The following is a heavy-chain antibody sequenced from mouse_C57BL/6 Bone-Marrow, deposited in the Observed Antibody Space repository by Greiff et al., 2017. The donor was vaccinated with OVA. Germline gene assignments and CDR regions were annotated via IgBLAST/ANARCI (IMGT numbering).Heavy chain of an antibody. Sequence: VQLQQPGAELVRPGTSVKLSCKASGYTFTSYWMHWVKQRPGQGLEWIGVIDPSDSYTNYNQKFKGKATLTVDTSSSTAYMQLSSLTSEDSAVYYCARDYYGTPMDYWGQGTSVTVSS. V-gene: IGHV1-59*01. J-gene: IGHJ4*01. D-gene: IGHD1-1*01. CDR2: IDPSDSYT. CDR1: GYTFTSYW. CDR3: ARDYYGTPMDY.